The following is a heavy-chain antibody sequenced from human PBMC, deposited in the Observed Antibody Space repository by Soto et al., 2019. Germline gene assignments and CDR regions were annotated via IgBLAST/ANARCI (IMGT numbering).Heavy chain of an antibody. CDR2: IYYRGST. CDR3: ARAPGGDAFDI. D-gene: IGHD3-16*01. Sequence: QSLTCTVSGGSISSSYWSWLRQPPGKGLEWIGYIYYRGSTNYNPSLKSRVIISVDTSKNQFSLKLSSVTAADTAVYYCARAPGGDAFDIWGRGTLVTVSS. J-gene: IGHJ3*02. CDR1: GGSISSSY. V-gene: IGHV4-59*01.